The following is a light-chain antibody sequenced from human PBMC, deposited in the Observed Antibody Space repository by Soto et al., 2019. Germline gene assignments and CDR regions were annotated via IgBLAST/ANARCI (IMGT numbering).Light chain of an antibody. CDR2: EAT. CDR1: SSDVGSYNL. CDR3: SSYADSTHVV. Sequence: QSALTQPASVSGSPGQSITISCTGTSSDVGSYNLVSWYQQYPGKAPKLIIYEATKRPSGVSNRFSGSKSGKTASLTISGLQAEDEADYYCSSYADSTHVVFGGGTKVTVL. J-gene: IGLJ2*01. V-gene: IGLV2-23*01.